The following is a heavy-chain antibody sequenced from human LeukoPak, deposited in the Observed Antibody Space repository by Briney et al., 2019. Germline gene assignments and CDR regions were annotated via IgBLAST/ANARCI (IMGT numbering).Heavy chain of an antibody. CDR3: ARDSLSGSHDY. J-gene: IGHJ4*02. CDR1: GFTFSSYW. Sequence: GGSLRLSCAASGFTFSSYWMSWVRQAPGKGLEWVANIKQDGSEKHYVDSVKGRFTISRDNAKNSLYLQMNSLRAEDTAVYYCARDSLSGSHDYWGQGTLVIVSS. CDR2: IKQDGSEK. D-gene: IGHD1-26*01. V-gene: IGHV3-7*01.